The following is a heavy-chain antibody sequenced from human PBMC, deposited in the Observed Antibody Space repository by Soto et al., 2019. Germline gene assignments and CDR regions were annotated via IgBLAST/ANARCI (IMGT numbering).Heavy chain of an antibody. CDR2: IIPIFNTA. CDR1: GGTFSSYA. Sequence: QVQLVQSGAEVKKPGSSVRVSCKASGGTFSSYAINWVRQAPGQGLEWVGGIIPIFNTANYGPKFQGRVTITVDEPTSTAYPDLSSLRSEDPSVYYCAVDRLTEPAVFSDWGQGTLVTVSS. CDR3: AVDRLTEPAVFSD. D-gene: IGHD1-20*01. V-gene: IGHV1-69*01. J-gene: IGHJ4*02.